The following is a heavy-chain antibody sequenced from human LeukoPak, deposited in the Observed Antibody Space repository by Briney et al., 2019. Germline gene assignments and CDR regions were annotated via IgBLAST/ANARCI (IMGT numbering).Heavy chain of an antibody. CDR3: AKVATPRGYCSGGCCYCFDY. D-gene: IGHD2-15*01. J-gene: IGHJ4*02. Sequence: PGGSLRLSCAASGFTFSSYAMSWVRQAPGKGLEWVSGISDSGGSTFYADSVKGRFTISRDNSKNTPYLQMNSLRAEDTAVYSCAKVATPRGYCSGGCCYCFDYWGQGTLVTVSS. CDR2: ISDSGGST. V-gene: IGHV3-23*01. CDR1: GFTFSSYA.